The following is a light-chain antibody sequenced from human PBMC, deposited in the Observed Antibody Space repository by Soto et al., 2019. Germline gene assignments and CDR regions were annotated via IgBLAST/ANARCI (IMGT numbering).Light chain of an antibody. V-gene: IGKV3-20*01. J-gene: IGKJ4*01. Sequence: EIVLTQSPGTLSLSPGESATLSCRASQSVGRNYLAWFQHKPDQAPRLLIYDESNRATGVPDRFSGSGFGTDFTLNVTSLEPEEFAVYYCHQHAVSPLTFGGRTTVEIK. CDR1: QSVGRNY. CDR2: DES. CDR3: HQHAVSPLT.